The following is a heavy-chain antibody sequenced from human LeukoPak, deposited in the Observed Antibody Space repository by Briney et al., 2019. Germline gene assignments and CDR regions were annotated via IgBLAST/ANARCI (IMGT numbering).Heavy chain of an antibody. V-gene: IGHV3-33*06. Sequence: PEGSLRLSCAASGFTFSHFGFHWVRQAPGKGLEWVAVIWSDGSNKYYGNSVKGRFIIHRDDSQNSVYLQMNNLRVEDTAIYYCAKDAQRGFDYSNSLEYWGQGSPVTVSS. CDR3: AKDAQRGFDYSNSLEY. CDR1: GFTFSHFG. CDR2: IWSDGSNK. J-gene: IGHJ4*02. D-gene: IGHD4-11*01.